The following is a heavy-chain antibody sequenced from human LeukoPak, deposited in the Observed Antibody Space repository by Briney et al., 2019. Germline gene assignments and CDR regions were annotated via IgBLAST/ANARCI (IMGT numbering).Heavy chain of an antibody. CDR1: GGSIGTYY. CDR3: ARTENWFDP. CDR2: VHYSGST. J-gene: IGHJ5*02. V-gene: IGHV4-59*01. Sequence: SETLSLTGTVSGGSIGTYYWSWIRQPPGKGLEWIGYVHYSGSTKYHPSLKSRVTISVDTSKNYFSLKLRSVTPADTAVYYCARTENWFDPWGQGTLVTVSS. D-gene: IGHD1-14*01.